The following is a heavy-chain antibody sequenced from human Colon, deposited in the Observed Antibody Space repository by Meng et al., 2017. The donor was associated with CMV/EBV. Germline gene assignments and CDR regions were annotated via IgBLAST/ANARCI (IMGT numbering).Heavy chain of an antibody. V-gene: IGHV1-2*02. J-gene: IGHJ4*02. D-gene: IGHD2-2*02. CDR2: INPNSGGT. CDR3: ARGRRYCTSDSCYIFDS. CDR1: GYTFTGYY. Sequence: ASVKVSCKASGYTFTGYYMHWVRQAPGQGLEWMGWINPNSGGTNYAQKFQGRVTMTRDTSISTAYMELSRLRPEDTAIYYCARGRRYCTSDSCYIFDSWGQGTLVTVSS.